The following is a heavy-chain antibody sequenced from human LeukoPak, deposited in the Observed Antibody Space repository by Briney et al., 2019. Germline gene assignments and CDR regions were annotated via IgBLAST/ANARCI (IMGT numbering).Heavy chain of an antibody. CDR3: ARGGMVAVAGTLYYYGMDV. J-gene: IGHJ6*02. D-gene: IGHD6-19*01. V-gene: IGHV4-34*01. CDR1: GGSFSGYY. Sequence: SETLSLTCAVYGGSFSGYYWSWIRQPPGKGLEWIGEINHSGSTNYNPSLKSRVTISVDTSKNQFSLKLSSVTAADTAVYYCARGGMVAVAGTLYYYGMDVWGQGTTVTVSS. CDR2: INHSGST.